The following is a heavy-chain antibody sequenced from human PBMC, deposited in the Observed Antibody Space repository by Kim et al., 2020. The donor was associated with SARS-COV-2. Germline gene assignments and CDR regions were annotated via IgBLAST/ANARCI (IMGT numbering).Heavy chain of an antibody. J-gene: IGHJ4*01. CDR1: GGSISSYF. D-gene: IGHD5-18*01. Sequence: SETLSLTCTVSGGSISSYFWSWIRQPPGKGLEWVGYIYYSGSTNYSGSPNYNPSLKIQVTISVHTSKNQSSLKVGSVTAADTAVYYCARGRFSYGWMDYWGQGTLVTVSS. CDR2: IYYSGSTNYSGSP. V-gene: IGHV4-59*01. CDR3: ARGRFSYGWMDY.